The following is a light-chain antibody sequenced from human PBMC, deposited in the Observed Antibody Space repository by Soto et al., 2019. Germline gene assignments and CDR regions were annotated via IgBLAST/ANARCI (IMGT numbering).Light chain of an antibody. J-gene: IGKJ2*01. CDR3: QQYHSPPYT. Sequence: DIVMTQSPDSMAVSLGERATINCKSSQSVLSSSNNQNQLAWYQQKPGQSPKLLIYWASTRESGVPDRFGGSGSGTDFTLTISSLQAEDVAFYYCQQYHSPPYTFGQGTKLEIK. V-gene: IGKV4-1*01. CDR1: QSVLSSSNNQNQ. CDR2: WAS.